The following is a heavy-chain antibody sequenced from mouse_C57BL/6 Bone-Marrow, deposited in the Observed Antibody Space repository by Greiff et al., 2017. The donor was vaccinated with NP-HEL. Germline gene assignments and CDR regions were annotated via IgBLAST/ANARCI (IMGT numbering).Heavy chain of an antibody. D-gene: IGHD2-3*01. CDR3: ARHEDRDDGYSYAMDY. CDR2: FYPGSGSI. V-gene: IGHV1-62-2*01. J-gene: IGHJ4*01. CDR1: GYTFTEYT. Sequence: VQLVESGAELVKPGASVKLSCKASGYTFTEYTIHWVKQRSGQGLEWIGWFYPGSGSIKYNEKFKDKATLTADKSSSTVYMELSRLTSEDSAVYFCARHEDRDDGYSYAMDYWGQGTSVTVSS.